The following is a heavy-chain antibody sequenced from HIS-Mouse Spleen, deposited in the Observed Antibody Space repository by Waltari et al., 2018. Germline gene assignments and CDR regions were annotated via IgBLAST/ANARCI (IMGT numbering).Heavy chain of an antibody. Sequence: QVTLRESGPALVKPTQTLTLTCTFSGFSLSTSGMCVSWIRQPPGKALEWLARIDWDDDKYYRTSLKTRLTISKDTSNNQVVLTMTNMDPVYTATYYCARIAEGYSSGWYAFDYWGQGTLVTVSS. CDR2: IDWDDDK. V-gene: IGHV2-70*15. D-gene: IGHD6-19*01. CDR3: ARIAEGYSSGWYAFDY. J-gene: IGHJ4*02. CDR1: GFSLSTSGMC.